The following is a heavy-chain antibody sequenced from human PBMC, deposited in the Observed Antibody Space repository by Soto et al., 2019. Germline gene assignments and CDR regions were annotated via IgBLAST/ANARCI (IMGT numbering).Heavy chain of an antibody. Sequence: QVQFVQSGAEVKKPGASVKLSCKTSGYTYTEYAIHWVRQAPGQGLEWMGWINVGNGNAKYSQRVEGRVTMTRDASARTSYMEVGSLASEDTAVYYCTSSSEGGYWGQGALVTVSS. V-gene: IGHV1-3*01. D-gene: IGHD3-16*01. CDR1: GYTYTEYA. CDR2: INVGNGNA. CDR3: TSSSEGGY. J-gene: IGHJ4*02.